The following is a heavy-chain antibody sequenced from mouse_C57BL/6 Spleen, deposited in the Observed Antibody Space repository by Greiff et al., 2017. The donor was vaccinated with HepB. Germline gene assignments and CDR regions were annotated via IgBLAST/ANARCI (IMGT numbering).Heavy chain of an antibody. CDR1: GYTFTDYY. J-gene: IGHJ4*01. CDR2: INPNNGGT. Sequence: VQLQQSGPELVKPGASVKISCKASGYTFTDYYMNWVKQSHGKSLEWIGDINPNNGGTSYNQKFKGKATLTVDKSSSTAYMELRSLTSEDSAVYYCARSPNYFYAMDYWGQGTSVTVSS. V-gene: IGHV1-26*01. D-gene: IGHD1-1*01. CDR3: ARSPNYFYAMDY.